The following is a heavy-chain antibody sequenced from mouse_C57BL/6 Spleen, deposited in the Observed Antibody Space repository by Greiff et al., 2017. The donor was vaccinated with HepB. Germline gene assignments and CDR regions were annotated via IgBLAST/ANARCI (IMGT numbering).Heavy chain of an antibody. CDR3: ARPGYYGSSLHV. CDR2: IYPGSGNT. J-gene: IGHJ1*03. Sequence: QVQLQQSGAELVRPGASVKLSCKASGYTFTDYYINWVKQRPGQGLEWIARIYPGSGNTYYNEKFKGKATLTAEKSSSTAYMQLSSLTSEDSAVYFCARPGYYGSSLHVWGTGTTVTVSS. V-gene: IGHV1-76*01. CDR1: GYTFTDYY. D-gene: IGHD1-1*01.